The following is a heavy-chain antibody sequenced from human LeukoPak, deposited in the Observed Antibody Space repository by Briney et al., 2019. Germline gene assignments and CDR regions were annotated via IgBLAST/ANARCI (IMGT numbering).Heavy chain of an antibody. CDR1: GFTFSSYG. D-gene: IGHD2-2*01. CDR3: ARGVVVPAATGFAGFDY. Sequence: GGSLRLSCAASGFTFSSYGMHWVRQAPGKGLEWVAVIWYDGSNKYYADSVKGRFTTSRDNSKNTLYLQMNSLRAEDTAVYYCARGVVVPAATGFAGFDYWGQGTLVTVSS. V-gene: IGHV3-33*01. J-gene: IGHJ4*02. CDR2: IWYDGSNK.